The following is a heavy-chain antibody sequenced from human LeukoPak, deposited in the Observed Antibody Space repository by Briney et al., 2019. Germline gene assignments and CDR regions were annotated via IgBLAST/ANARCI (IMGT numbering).Heavy chain of an antibody. CDR2: IYPGDSDT. J-gene: IGHJ4*02. CDR3: ARPHSSGYNNIGY. CDR1: GYRFTSYW. Sequence: GESLKISCKGSGYRFTSYWIGWVRPMPGKGLEWMGIIYPGDSDTRYSPSFQGQVTISADKSISTAYLQWSSLKASDTAMYYCARPHSSGYNNIGYWGQGTLVTVSS. D-gene: IGHD3-22*01. V-gene: IGHV5-51*01.